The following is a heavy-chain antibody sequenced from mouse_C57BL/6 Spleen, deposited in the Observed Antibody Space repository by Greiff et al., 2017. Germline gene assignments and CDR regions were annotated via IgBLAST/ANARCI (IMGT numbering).Heavy chain of an antibody. CDR3: ARGGYYGFDY. CDR1: GYTFTSYW. CDR2: IDPSDSYT. J-gene: IGHJ2*01. Sequence: VKLQQPGAELVKPGASVKLSCKASGYTFTSYWMQWVKQRPGQGLEWIGEIDPSDSYTNYNQKFKGKATLTVDTSSSTAYMQLSSLTSEDSAVYYCARGGYYGFDYWGQGTTLTVSS. V-gene: IGHV1-50*01. D-gene: IGHD1-1*01.